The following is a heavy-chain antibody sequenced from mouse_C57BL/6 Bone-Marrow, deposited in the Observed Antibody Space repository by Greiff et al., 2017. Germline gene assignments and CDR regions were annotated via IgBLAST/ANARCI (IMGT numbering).Heavy chain of an antibody. CDR1: GYTFTSYW. D-gene: IGHD4-1*01. CDR3: ARSGPLGRSFDY. V-gene: IGHV1-55*01. CDR2: IYPTSGRT. J-gene: IGHJ2*01. Sequence: QVHLQQSGAELVKPGASVKMSCKASGYTFTSYWITWVKQRPGQGLEWIGDIYPTSGRTNYNEKFKSKAILTVDTSSNTAYMQLSSLTSEDSAVFYCARSGPLGRSFDYWGQGTTLTVSS.